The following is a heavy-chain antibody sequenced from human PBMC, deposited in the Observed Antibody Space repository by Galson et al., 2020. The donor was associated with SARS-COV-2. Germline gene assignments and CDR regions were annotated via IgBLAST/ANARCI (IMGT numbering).Heavy chain of an antibody. J-gene: IGHJ4*02. CDR1: GFIFGHRN. CDR3: AKDKSGSIDY. CDR2: LSWDGGAT. Sequence: ESLTISCAASGFIFGHRNMHWVRQAPGKGLQWVSPLSWDGGATRYPDSVKGRFTISRDNSKTSLFLQMNSLGNEDTALYYCAKDKSGSIDYWGQGTQVTVSS. V-gene: IGHV3-43*01. D-gene: IGHD1-26*01.